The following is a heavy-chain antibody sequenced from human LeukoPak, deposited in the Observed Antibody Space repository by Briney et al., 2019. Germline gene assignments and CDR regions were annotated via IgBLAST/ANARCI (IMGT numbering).Heavy chain of an antibody. J-gene: IGHJ5*02. Sequence: PSETLSLTCTVSDDSISDYYRGWIRQPPGKGLEWIGYFHNSGTSTYNPSLKSRVTISADTSKNQFSLKLSSVTAADTAVYYCARVEGYYDSSGPSGGFDPWGQGTLVTVSS. CDR2: FHNSGTS. CDR3: ARVEGYYDSSGPSGGFDP. D-gene: IGHD3-22*01. V-gene: IGHV4-59*08. CDR1: DDSISDYY.